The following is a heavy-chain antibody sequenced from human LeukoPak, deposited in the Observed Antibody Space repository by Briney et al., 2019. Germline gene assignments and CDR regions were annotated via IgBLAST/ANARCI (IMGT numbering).Heavy chain of an antibody. CDR3: ARGSSGGPLIYYYYYYMDV. CDR2: IIPIFGTA. V-gene: IGHV1-69*05. CDR1: GGTFSSYA. D-gene: IGHD3-10*01. J-gene: IGHJ6*03. Sequence: SAKVSCKASGGTFSSYAISWVRQAPGQGLEWMGGIIPIFGTANYAQKFQGRVTITTDESTSTAYMELSSLRSEDTAVYYCARGSSGGPLIYYYYYYMDVWGKGTTVTVSS.